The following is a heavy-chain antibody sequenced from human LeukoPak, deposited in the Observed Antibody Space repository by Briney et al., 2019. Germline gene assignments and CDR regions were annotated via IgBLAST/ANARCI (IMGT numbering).Heavy chain of an antibody. J-gene: IGHJ4*02. CDR3: ARDLHYYDSSGSFDY. D-gene: IGHD3-22*01. V-gene: IGHV3-30*02. Sequence: PGGSLRLSCAASGITFSAYAMHWVRQSPGKGLEWVAFISFDGTKNYYADSVKGRFTVSRDNSMNTLYLQMDSLRGEDTAVYYCARDLHYYDSSGSFDYWGQGTLVTVSS. CDR1: GITFSAYA. CDR2: ISFDGTKN.